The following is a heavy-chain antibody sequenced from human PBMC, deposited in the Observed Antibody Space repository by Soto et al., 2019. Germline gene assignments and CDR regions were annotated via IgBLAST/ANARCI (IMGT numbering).Heavy chain of an antibody. D-gene: IGHD3-3*01. CDR1: GYTFTSYG. CDR2: ISAYNGNT. V-gene: IGHV1-18*01. Sequence: QVQLVQSGAEVKKPGASVKVSCKASGYTFTSYGISWVRQAPGQGLEWMGWISAYNGNTNYAQKLQGRVTMTTDTSTSTAYMELRSLRSDDTAVYYCARVVRYDFWSGYSPYYYMDVWGKGTTVTVS. J-gene: IGHJ6*03. CDR3: ARVVRYDFWSGYSPYYYMDV.